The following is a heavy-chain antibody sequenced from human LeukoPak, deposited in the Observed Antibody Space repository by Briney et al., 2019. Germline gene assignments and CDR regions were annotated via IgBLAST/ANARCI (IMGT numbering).Heavy chain of an antibody. CDR2: IDPSDSYT. V-gene: IGHV5-10-1*01. J-gene: IGHJ4*02. CDR1: GYSFTSYL. CDR3: ARKYGSGSPFDY. Sequence: GESLKISCKCSGYSFTSYLISWVRPMPRKGLEWMGRIDPSDSYTNYSPSFQGHVKISADKSISTAYPQWSSLKAWDSAMYCCARKYGSGSPFDYWGQGTLVTVSA. D-gene: IGHD3-10*01.